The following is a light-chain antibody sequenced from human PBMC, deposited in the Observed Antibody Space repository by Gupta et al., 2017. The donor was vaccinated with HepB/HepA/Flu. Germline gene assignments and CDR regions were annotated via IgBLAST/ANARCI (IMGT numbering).Light chain of an antibody. CDR3: QSADSSGTLYV. CDR2: KDS. J-gene: IGLJ1*01. Sequence: SYELTQPPTVAGSPGPTARTTCSGDALPKQYAYWYQQKPGQAPVLVIYKDSERPSGIPERFSGSSSGTTVTLTISGVQAEDEADYYCQSADSSGTLYVFGTGTKVTVL. V-gene: IGLV3-25*03. CDR1: ALPKQY.